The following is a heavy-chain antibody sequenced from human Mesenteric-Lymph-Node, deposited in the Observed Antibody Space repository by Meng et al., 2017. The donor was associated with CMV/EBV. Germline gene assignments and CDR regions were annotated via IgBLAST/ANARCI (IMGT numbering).Heavy chain of an antibody. Sequence: GGSLRLSCAASGFTFNSYNMNWVRQAPGKGLEWVASISSTSSYIYYADSVRGRFTISRDNAKNSLSLQLDSLRAEDTAVYYCTRRITRGSFDSWGQGTLVTVSS. CDR1: GFTFNSYN. J-gene: IGHJ4*02. D-gene: IGHD1-14*01. V-gene: IGHV3-21*01. CDR3: TRRITRGSFDS. CDR2: ISSTSSYI.